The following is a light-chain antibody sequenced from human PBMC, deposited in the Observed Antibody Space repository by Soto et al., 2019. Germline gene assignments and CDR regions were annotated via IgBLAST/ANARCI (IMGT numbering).Light chain of an antibody. J-gene: IGKJ1*01. CDR1: QDISKY. V-gene: IGKV1-33*01. Sequence: DIQMTQSPSSLSASVGDSVTIXXQANQDISKYLNWYQQKPGKAPKVXIYGASSLETGVPSRFGGSGSGTHFTFTITSLQPEDVATYYCQQYENLPRTFGQGTKVDIK. CDR3: QQYENLPRT. CDR2: GAS.